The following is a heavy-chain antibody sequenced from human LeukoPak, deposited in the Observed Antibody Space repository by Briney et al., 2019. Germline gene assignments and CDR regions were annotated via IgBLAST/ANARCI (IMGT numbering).Heavy chain of an antibody. CDR3: ARDVSIAAA. CDR1: GFRFSSYE. J-gene: IGHJ5*02. D-gene: IGHD6-25*01. Sequence: GGSLRLSCAASGFRFSSYEMHWVRQAPGKGLEWVSSIGSSDGSKYYADSVKGRFTISRDNAKNSLHLQMNSLRAEDTAVYYCARDVSIAAAWGQGTLVTVSS. V-gene: IGHV3-48*03. CDR2: IGSSDGSK.